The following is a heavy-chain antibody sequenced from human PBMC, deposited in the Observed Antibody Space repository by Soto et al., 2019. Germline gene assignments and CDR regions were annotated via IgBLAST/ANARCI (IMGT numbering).Heavy chain of an antibody. J-gene: IGHJ6*02. Sequence: RGESLKISCRASGYSFNDEWIGWVRQMPGKGPEWMGLMNVGDSKSRYSPSFQGQVTISVDRSISTAYLQWSSLKASDTAVYYCARYPPNYYAMDVWGQGTTVTVSS. CDR1: GYSFNDEW. V-gene: IGHV5-51*01. CDR2: MNVGDSKS. CDR3: ARYPPNYYAMDV.